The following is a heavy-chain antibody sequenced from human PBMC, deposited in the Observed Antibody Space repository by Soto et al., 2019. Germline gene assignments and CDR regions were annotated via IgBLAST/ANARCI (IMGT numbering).Heavy chain of an antibody. D-gene: IGHD6-19*01. CDR3: ARALLPRIAVAGTTFDY. V-gene: IGHV4-34*01. CDR1: GGSFSGYY. CDR2: INHSGST. J-gene: IGHJ4*02. Sequence: SETLSLTCAVYGGSFSGYYWSWIRQPPGKGLEWIGEINHSGSTDYNPSLKSRVTISVDTSKNQFSLKLSSVTAADTAVYYCARALLPRIAVAGTTFDYWGQGTLVTVSS.